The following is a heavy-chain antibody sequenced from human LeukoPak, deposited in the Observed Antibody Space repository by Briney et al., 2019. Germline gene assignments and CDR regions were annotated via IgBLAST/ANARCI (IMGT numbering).Heavy chain of an antibody. CDR2: ISGSGGST. Sequence: GGSLRLSCAASGFTFSSYAMSWVRQAPGKGLEWVSAISGSGGSTYYADSVKGRFTISRDNSKNTLYLQMNSLRAEDTAVYYCASKGDTLLRFLEWPPSDIWGQGTMVTVSS. CDR1: GFTFSSYA. J-gene: IGHJ3*02. V-gene: IGHV3-23*01. CDR3: ASKGDTLLRFLEWPPSDI. D-gene: IGHD3-3*01.